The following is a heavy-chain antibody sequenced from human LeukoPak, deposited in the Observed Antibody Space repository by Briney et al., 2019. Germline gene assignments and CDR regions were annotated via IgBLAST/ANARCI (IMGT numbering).Heavy chain of an antibody. CDR1: GVTVSNNF. CDR3: ARDPPAVAINTYG. CDR2: IYSGGST. V-gene: IGHV3-66*01. Sequence: GGSLRLSCAASGVTVSNNFMMWVRQAPGKGLEWVSPIYSGGSTQYADSVKGRFTISRDHSKNTLYLQMNSLRAEDTAVYYCARDPPAVAINTYGWGRGTLVTVSS. D-gene: IGHD6-19*01. J-gene: IGHJ4*02.